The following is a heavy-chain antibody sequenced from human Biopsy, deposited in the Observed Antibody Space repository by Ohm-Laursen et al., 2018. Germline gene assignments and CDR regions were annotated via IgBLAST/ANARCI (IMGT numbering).Heavy chain of an antibody. J-gene: IGHJ4*02. CDR3: VRGRSPATY. CDR1: GGSLNFYY. D-gene: IGHD3-16*01. CDR2: MYYSGST. V-gene: IGHV4-59*01. Sequence: PSETPSLTCAVSGGSLNFYYWSWIRQPPGKGLEWIGYMYYSGSTKYSPSLKNRVTVSFDTSRNQFSLKLTSMTPADTAVYYCVRGRSPATYWGQGALVIVSS.